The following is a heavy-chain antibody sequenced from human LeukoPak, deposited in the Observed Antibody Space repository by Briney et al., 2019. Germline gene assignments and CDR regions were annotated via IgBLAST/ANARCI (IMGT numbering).Heavy chain of an antibody. V-gene: IGHV3-11*01. CDR2: ISSSGSTI. Sequence: GGSLRLSCAASGFTFSDYYMSWIRQAPGKGLEWVSYISSSGSTIYYADSVKGRFTISRDNAKNSLYLQMNSLRAEDTAVYYCARDRAVTLEYSSSSWSCDYWGQGTLVTVSS. CDR1: GFTFSDYY. CDR3: ARDRAVTLEYSSSSWSCDY. D-gene: IGHD6-6*01. J-gene: IGHJ4*02.